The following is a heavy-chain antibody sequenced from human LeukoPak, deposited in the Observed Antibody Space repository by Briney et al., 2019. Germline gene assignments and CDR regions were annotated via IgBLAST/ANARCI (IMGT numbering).Heavy chain of an antibody. V-gene: IGHV3-21*01. CDR3: ASLDCSSCPPGY. Sequence: GGSLRLSCAASGFTFSSYSMNWVRQAPGKGLEWDSSISSSSSYIYYADSVKGRFTISRDNAKNSLYLQMNSLRAEDTAVYYCASLDCSSCPPGYWGQGTLVTVSS. CDR2: ISSSSSYI. J-gene: IGHJ4*02. CDR1: GFTFSSYS. D-gene: IGHD6-13*01.